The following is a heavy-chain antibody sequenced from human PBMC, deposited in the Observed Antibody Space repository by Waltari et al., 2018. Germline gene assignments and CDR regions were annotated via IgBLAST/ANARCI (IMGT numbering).Heavy chain of an antibody. D-gene: IGHD1-26*01. CDR1: GGTFSSYA. Sequence: QVQLVQSGAEVQKPGSSVKVSCQASGGTFSSYAISWVRQAPGQGLEWRGGNNAIIGTANYAQKFKGRVTITTDEATSTAYMELSSLRAEDTAVYYCARTRSGSYLDYWGQGTLVTVSS. J-gene: IGHJ4*02. CDR2: NNAIIGTA. CDR3: ARTRSGSYLDY. V-gene: IGHV1-69*05.